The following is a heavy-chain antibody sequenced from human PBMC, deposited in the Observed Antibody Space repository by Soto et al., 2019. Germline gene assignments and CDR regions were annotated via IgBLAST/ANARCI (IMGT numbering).Heavy chain of an antibody. D-gene: IGHD5-18*01. CDR1: GFTFSNYG. Sequence: TGGSLRLSCAASGFTFSNYGMHWVRQAPGKGLEWVAVMWYDGNNKHYADSVKGRFTISRDNSNNTLYVQMTSLRAEDTAVYYCARWHTAMVWIDYWGQGTLVTVSS. CDR3: ARWHTAMVWIDY. CDR2: MWYDGNNK. J-gene: IGHJ4*02. V-gene: IGHV3-33*01.